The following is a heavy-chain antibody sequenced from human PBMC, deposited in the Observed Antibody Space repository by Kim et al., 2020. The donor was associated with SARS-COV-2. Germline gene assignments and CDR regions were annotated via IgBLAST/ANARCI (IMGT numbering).Heavy chain of an antibody. J-gene: IGHJ4*02. CDR3: ASHAAWANYFDY. CDR2: INPDVGST. Sequence: ASVKVSCKASGYTFTPYYVHWVRQPPGQGLEWMGIINPDVGSTTYAQKFQGRVTMTKDTSTSTVYMELSSLRSEDTAVYYCASHAAWANYFDYWGQGTLVTVSS. CDR1: GYTFTPYY. D-gene: IGHD6-25*01. V-gene: IGHV1-46*01.